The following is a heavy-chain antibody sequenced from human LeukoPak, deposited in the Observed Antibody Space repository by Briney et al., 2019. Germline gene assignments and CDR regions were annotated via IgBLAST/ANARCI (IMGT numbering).Heavy chain of an antibody. Sequence: GSLRLSCAASGFTFSSYAMSWVRQAPGKGLEWVSAINSAGSTYYGDSVRGRFTISRDNSKNVLYLQMNSLRAEDTALYYCAKDQNTVATVPFDYWGQGTLVTVSS. V-gene: IGHV3-23*01. CDR3: AKDQNTVATVPFDY. D-gene: IGHD4-17*01. J-gene: IGHJ4*02. CDR1: GFTFSSYA. CDR2: INSAGST.